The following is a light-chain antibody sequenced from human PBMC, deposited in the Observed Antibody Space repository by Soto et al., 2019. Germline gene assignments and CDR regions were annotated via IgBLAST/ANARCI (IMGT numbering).Light chain of an antibody. Sequence: QSALTQPASVSGSPGQSITISCTGTSSDVGSYNLVSWYQQHPGKAPKLMIYEGSKRPSGVSNRFSGSKSGNTASLTISGLQAEDEADYYCCSYAGSSTPVVFGGGTKPPS. J-gene: IGLJ2*01. V-gene: IGLV2-23*01. CDR2: EGS. CDR3: CSYAGSSTPVV. CDR1: SSDVGSYNL.